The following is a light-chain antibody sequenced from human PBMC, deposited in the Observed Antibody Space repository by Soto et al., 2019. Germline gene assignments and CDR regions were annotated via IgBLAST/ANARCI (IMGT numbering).Light chain of an antibody. CDR3: QQFGSSPT. J-gene: IGKJ1*01. Sequence: EILLTQSPVTLSLSPGERSTLSCTAGQSVSSSYLAWYQQKPGQAPRLLIYGASSRATGIPDRFSGSGSGTDFTLTISRLEPEDFAVYYCQQFGSSPTFGQGTKVDIK. CDR2: GAS. V-gene: IGKV3-20*01. CDR1: QSVSSSY.